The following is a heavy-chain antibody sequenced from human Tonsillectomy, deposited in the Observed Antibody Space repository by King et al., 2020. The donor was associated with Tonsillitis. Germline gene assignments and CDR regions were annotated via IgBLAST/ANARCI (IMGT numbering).Heavy chain of an antibody. V-gene: IGHV3-23*04. D-gene: IGHD6-13*01. J-gene: IGHJ4*02. Sequence: VQLVESGGGLVQPGGSLRLSCAASGFTFSSYAMSWVRQAPGKGLEWVSAISGSGSSTYYTDSVKGRVTISSDNPKNTLYLQMNSLRAEDTAIYYCAKDTTRTRIAAATDHWGQGTLVTVSS. CDR3: AKDTTRTRIAAATDH. CDR2: ISGSGSST. CDR1: GFTFSSYA.